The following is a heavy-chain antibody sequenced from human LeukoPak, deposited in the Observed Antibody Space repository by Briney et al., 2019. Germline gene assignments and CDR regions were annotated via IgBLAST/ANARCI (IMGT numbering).Heavy chain of an antibody. CDR1: GFTFGSYA. V-gene: IGHV3-23*01. CDR3: ATAMVRGASYGMDV. D-gene: IGHD3-10*01. CDR2: ISGSGGST. Sequence: GGSLRLSCAASGFTFGSYAMSWVRQAPGKGLEWVSAISGSGGSTYYADSVKGRFTISRDNSKNTLYLQMNSLRAEDTAVYYCATAMVRGASYGMDVWGQGTTVTVSS. J-gene: IGHJ6*02.